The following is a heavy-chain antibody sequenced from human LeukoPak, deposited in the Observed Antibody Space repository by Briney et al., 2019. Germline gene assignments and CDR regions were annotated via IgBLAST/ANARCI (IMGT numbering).Heavy chain of an antibody. CDR2: ISSSGSTT. V-gene: IGHV3-48*03. CDR1: GFSFSVYE. D-gene: IGHD6-19*01. J-gene: IGHJ4*02. CDR3: TTLTVASTFDS. Sequence: PGGSLRLSCAASGFSFSVYEMHWVRQAPGKGLEWISDISSSGSTTYYADSVRGRFSISRDNAKNSLYLQMNSLRAEDTAVYYCTTLTVASTFDSWGQGTLVTVSS.